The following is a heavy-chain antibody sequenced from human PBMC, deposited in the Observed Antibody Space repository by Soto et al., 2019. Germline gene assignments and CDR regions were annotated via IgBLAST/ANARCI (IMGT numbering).Heavy chain of an antibody. CDR3: ARPRTYNWNDPFDY. CDR2: INAANDHT. J-gene: IGHJ4*02. V-gene: IGHV1-3*01. D-gene: IGHD1-20*01. CDR1: GYTFTNYA. Sequence: ASVKVSCKASGYTFTNYAMHWARQAPGQRLEWMGWINAANDHTKYSQKFQGRVTITRDTSASTAYMELSSLRSEDTAVYYCARPRTYNWNDPFDYWGQGTLVTVSS.